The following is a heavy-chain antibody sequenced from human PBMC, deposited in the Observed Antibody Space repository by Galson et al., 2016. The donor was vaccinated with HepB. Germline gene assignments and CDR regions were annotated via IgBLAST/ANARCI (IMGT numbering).Heavy chain of an antibody. J-gene: IGHJ4*02. Sequence: SLRLSCAASGFTFSSYAMHWVRQAPGKGLEWVALISYDGSYKYYADSVKGRFTISRDNSKNTLYLQMNSLRAEDTAVYYCAKAVVPTHHVGAATADYWGQGTLVTVSS. CDR3: AKAVVPTHHVGAATADY. V-gene: IGHV3-30*18. D-gene: IGHD1-26*01. CDR1: GFTFSSYA. CDR2: ISYDGSYK.